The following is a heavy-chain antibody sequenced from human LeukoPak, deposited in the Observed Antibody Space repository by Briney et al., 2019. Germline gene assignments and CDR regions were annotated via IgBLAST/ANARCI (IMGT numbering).Heavy chain of an antibody. V-gene: IGHV4-59*01. Sequence: SETLSLTCTVSGGSISSYHWSWIRQPPGKGLECIGFIYYSGSTNYNPSLKSRVTISVDTSKNQFSLKLSSVTAADTAVYYCARARNYYDNSGYYYEGDAFDIWGQGTMVTVSS. D-gene: IGHD3-22*01. J-gene: IGHJ3*02. CDR1: GGSISSYH. CDR3: ARARNYYDNSGYYYEGDAFDI. CDR2: IYYSGST.